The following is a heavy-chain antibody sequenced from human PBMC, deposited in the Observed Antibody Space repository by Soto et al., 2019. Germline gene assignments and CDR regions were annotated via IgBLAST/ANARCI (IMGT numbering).Heavy chain of an antibody. V-gene: IGHV1-69*06. Sequence: GASVKVSCKASGGTFSSYAISWVRQAPGQGLEWMGGIIPIFGTANYAQKFQGRVTITADKSTSTAYMKLSSLRSEDTAVYYCARDGSSGYDSGYYYYGMDVWGQGTTVTVSS. J-gene: IGHJ6*02. D-gene: IGHD5-12*01. CDR1: GGTFSSYA. CDR3: ARDGSSGYDSGYYYYGMDV. CDR2: IIPIFGTA.